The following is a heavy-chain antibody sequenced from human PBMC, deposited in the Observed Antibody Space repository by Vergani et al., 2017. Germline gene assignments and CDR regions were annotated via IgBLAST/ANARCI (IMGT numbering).Heavy chain of an antibody. CDR3: AKDLALWGEDPDY. CDR1: GYTFTSYD. Sequence: QVQLVQSGAEVKKPGASVKVSCKASGYTFTSYDINWVRQATGQGLEWMGWMNPNSGNTGYAQKFQGRVTMTRNTSISTAYMELSSLRAEDTAVYYCAKDLALWGEDPDYWGQGTLVTVSS. V-gene: IGHV1-8*01. J-gene: IGHJ4*02. D-gene: IGHD2-21*01. CDR2: MNPNSGNT.